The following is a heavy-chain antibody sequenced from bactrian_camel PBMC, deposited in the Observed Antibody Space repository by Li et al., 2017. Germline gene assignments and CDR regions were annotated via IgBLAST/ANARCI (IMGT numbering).Heavy chain of an antibody. CDR3: AAGGLFVYCQVGARETDFGY. CDR1: VYTYSSYC. Sequence: HVQLVESGGGSVQAGGSLRLSCVTSVYTYSSYCMGWFCQAPGKEREAVAVMDGDGSTTCADSMEGRVTISKDNTKTLYLQMNSLKPEDTAMYYCAAGGLFVYCQVGARETDFGYWGQGTQVTVS. D-gene: IGHD1*01. CDR2: MDGDGST. V-gene: IGHV3S26*01. J-gene: IGHJ6*01.